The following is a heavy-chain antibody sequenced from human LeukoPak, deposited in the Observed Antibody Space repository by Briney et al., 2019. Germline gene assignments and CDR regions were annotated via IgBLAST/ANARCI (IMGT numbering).Heavy chain of an antibody. V-gene: IGHV4-34*01. CDR2: INHSGST. Sequence: SETLSLTCAVYGGSFSGYYWSWIRQPPGKGLEWIGEINHSGSTNYNPSLKSRVTISVDTSKNQFSLKLSAVTAADTAVYYCARGNGRYDYVWGSYRPYYFDYWGQGTLVTVSS. CDR1: GGSFSGYY. CDR3: ARGNGRYDYVWGSYRPYYFDY. J-gene: IGHJ4*02. D-gene: IGHD3-16*02.